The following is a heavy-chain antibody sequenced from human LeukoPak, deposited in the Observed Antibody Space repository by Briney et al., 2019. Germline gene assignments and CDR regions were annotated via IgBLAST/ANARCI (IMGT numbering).Heavy chain of an antibody. V-gene: IGHV4-4*07. D-gene: IGHD3-10*01. CDR2: ISASGST. J-gene: IGHJ4*02. Sequence: SETLSLTCTISGESIGSYFWSWIRQPAGKGLEWIGRISASGSTYYSPSLKSRVSMSVDKSKDTFSLNLTYLSAADTAIYYCARDEVYGELYYWGQGTLVSVSS. CDR3: ARDEVYGELYY. CDR1: GESIGSYF.